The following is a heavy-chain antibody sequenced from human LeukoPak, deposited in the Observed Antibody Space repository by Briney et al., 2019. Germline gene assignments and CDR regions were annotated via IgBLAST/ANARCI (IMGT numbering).Heavy chain of an antibody. CDR3: AKDRSSGWPLDFDY. CDR2: IHPDGGET. CDR1: GFTFSSYW. Sequence: GGCLRLSCEASGFTFSSYWMGWVRQVPGKGLEWGANIHPDGGETSYVDSVKGRFTISRDNSKNTLYLQMNSLRAEDTAVYYCAKDRSSGWPLDFDYWGQGTLVTVSS. J-gene: IGHJ4*02. V-gene: IGHV3-7*03. D-gene: IGHD6-19*01.